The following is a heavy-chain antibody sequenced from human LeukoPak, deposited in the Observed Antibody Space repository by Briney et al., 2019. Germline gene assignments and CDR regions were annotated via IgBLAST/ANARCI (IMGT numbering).Heavy chain of an antibody. J-gene: IGHJ4*02. CDR3: ARSPFGELSVPPYYFDY. Sequence: SETLSLTCTVSGGSITSSGYYWGWIRQSPGKGLEWIGSIYYTGSTYYNPSLQSRVTISVDTSKNQLSLKLSSVTAADTAVYYCARSPFGELSVPPYYFDYWGQGTLVTVSS. CDR2: IYYTGST. V-gene: IGHV4-39*01. D-gene: IGHD3-10*01. CDR1: GGSITSSGYY.